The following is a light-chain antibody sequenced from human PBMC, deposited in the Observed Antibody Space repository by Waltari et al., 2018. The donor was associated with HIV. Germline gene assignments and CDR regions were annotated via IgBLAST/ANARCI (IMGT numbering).Light chain of an antibody. CDR1: QSIDTW. CDR2: KAS. V-gene: IGKV1-5*03. CDR3: QQYSSYFLN. Sequence: DIQMTQSPSTLSASVGDRVTITCRASQSIDTWLAWYQQKPGKAPKLLIYKASILENGVPSRFSGSGSGTEFTLTINSLQPEDIATYYCQQYSSYFLNFGGGTKVDVK. J-gene: IGKJ4*01.